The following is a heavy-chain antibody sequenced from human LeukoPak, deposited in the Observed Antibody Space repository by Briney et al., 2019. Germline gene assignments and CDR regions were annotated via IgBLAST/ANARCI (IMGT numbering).Heavy chain of an antibody. J-gene: IGHJ4*02. CDR2: IYDSGST. CDR1: GGSISSGDYY. D-gene: IGHD5-24*01. CDR3: ARVGRGGMATPTFDS. V-gene: IGHV4-30-4*01. Sequence: SQTLSLTCTVSGGSISSGDYYWSWIRQPPGKGLEFIGSIYDSGSTYYNPSLKSRVTISVDTSKNQFSLKLSSVTAADTAVYYCARVGRGGMATPTFDSWGQGTLVTVSS.